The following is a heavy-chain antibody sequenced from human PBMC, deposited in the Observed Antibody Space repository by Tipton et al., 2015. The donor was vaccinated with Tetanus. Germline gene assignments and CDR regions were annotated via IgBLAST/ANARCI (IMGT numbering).Heavy chain of an antibody. CDR2: LSGSGGSK. CDR1: GFTFQSYS. D-gene: IGHD3-10*01. V-gene: IGHV3-9*01. J-gene: IGHJ3*01. Sequence: SLLLSCAASGFTFQSYSLPFFLPSLFPFLALFAALSGSGGSKVYADSVKGRFTISRDNANKSLYVQMDSLRPEDTALYYCARAVRGRDVFDLWGQGTMVIVSS. CDR3: ARAVRGRDVFDL.